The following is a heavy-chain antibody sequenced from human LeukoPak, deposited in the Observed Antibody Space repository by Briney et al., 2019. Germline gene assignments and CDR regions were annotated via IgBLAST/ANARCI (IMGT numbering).Heavy chain of an antibody. CDR3: AREYCSSTSCQFNWFDP. V-gene: IGHV4-4*07. J-gene: IGHJ5*02. CDR1: GGSISSYH. CDR2: IYTSGST. D-gene: IGHD2-2*01. Sequence: SETLSLTCTVSGGSISSYHWSWIRQPAGKGLEWIGRIYTSGSTNYNPSLKSRVTMSVDTSKNQFSLKLSSVTAADTAVYYCAREYCSSTSCQFNWFDPWGQGTLVTVSS.